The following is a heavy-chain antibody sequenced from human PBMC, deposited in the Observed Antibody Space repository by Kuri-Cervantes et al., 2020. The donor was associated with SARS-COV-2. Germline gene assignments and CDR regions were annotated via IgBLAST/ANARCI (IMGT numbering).Heavy chain of an antibody. D-gene: IGHD6-6*01. J-gene: IGHJ6*02. V-gene: IGHV3-33*06. CDR2: IWYDGSNK. CDR1: GFTFSSYG. CDR3: AKVDSSSSYYYYYGMDV. Sequence: GESLKISCAASGFTFSSYGMHWVRQAPGKGLEWVAVIWYDGSNKYYADSVKGRFTISRDNSKNTLYLQMNSLRAEDTAVYYCAKVDSSSSYYYYYGMDVWGQGTTVTVSS.